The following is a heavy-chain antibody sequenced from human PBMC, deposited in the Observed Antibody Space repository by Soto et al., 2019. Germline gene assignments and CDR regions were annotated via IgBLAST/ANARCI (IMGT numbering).Heavy chain of an antibody. Sequence: WGSLRLSCSASGFTFSSYAMHWVRQAPGRGLEYVSAISSNGGSTYYADSVKGRFTISRDNSKNTLYLQMSSLRAEDTAVYYCVSGIGYCSSTSCHNWFDPWGQGTLVTVSS. CDR3: VSGIGYCSSTSCHNWFDP. J-gene: IGHJ5*02. V-gene: IGHV3-64D*06. CDR2: ISSNGGST. D-gene: IGHD2-2*01. CDR1: GFTFSSYA.